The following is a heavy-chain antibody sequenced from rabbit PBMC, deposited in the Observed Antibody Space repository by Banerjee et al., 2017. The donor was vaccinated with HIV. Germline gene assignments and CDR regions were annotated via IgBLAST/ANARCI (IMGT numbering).Heavy chain of an antibody. CDR3: AKSLSDTGYGYGL. CDR2: IDPVFGST. V-gene: IGHV1S39*01. CDR1: GFDFSSYG. D-gene: IGHD6-1*01. Sequence: QEQLVESGGGLVQPGGSLKLSCKASGFDFSSYGVNWVRQAPGKGVEWIGYIDPVFGSTYYASWVKGRFTISKTSSTTVTLQMTSLTAADTATYFCAKSLSDTGYGYGLWGQGTLVTVS. J-gene: IGHJ3*01.